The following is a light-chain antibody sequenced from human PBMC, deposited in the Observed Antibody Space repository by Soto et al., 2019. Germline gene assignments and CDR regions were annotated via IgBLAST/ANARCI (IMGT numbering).Light chain of an antibody. V-gene: IGLV1-44*01. CDR2: SNN. CDR3: AGWDDSLNGWV. CDR1: NSNLGSNT. J-gene: IGLJ3*02. Sequence: QSVLTQPPSASGTLGQSVTISCSGSNSNLGSNTVNWYQQLPGTAPKLLIRSNNQRPSGVPDRISGSKSGTSASLAISGLQSDEEADYYCAGWDDSLNGWVFGGGTKLTVL.